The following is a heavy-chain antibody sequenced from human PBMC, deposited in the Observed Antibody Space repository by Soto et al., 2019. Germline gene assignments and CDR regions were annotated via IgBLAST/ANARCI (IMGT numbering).Heavy chain of an antibody. CDR2: ISAYNGNT. Sequence: ASVKVSCKASGYTFTSYGISWVRQAPGQGLEWMGWISAYNGNTNYAQKLQGRVTMTTDTSTSTAYMELRSLRSDDTAVYYCASLRYYDILTGYSEIDYYYYGMDVWGQGTTVTVSS. V-gene: IGHV1-18*01. J-gene: IGHJ6*02. CDR3: ASLRYYDILTGYSEIDYYYYGMDV. CDR1: GYTFTSYG. D-gene: IGHD3-9*01.